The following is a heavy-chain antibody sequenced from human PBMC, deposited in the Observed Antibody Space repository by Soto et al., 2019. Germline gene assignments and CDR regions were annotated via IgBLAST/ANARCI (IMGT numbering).Heavy chain of an antibody. J-gene: IGHJ4*02. V-gene: IGHV4-34*01. CDR2: INHSGST. CDR1: GGSFSGYY. Sequence: QVQLQQWGAGLLKPSETLSLTCAVYGGSFSGYYWSWIRQPPGKGLEWIGEINHSGSTNYNPSLKSRVTISVDTSKNQFSLKLSSVTAADPAVYSCARTRTFDYWGQGTLVTVSS. CDR3: ARTRTFDY.